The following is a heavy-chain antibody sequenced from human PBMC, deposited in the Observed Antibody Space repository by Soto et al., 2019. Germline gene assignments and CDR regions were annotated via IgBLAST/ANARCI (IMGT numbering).Heavy chain of an antibody. CDR1: GITFTNYW. V-gene: IGHV3-23*01. Sequence: GGSLRLSCVASGITFTNYWMHWVRQAPGKGLEWVSAISGSGGSTYYADSVKGRFTISRDNSKNTLYLQMNSLRAEDTAVYYCAKTPVMGYGYYFDYWGQGTLVTVSS. D-gene: IGHD5-18*01. J-gene: IGHJ4*02. CDR3: AKTPVMGYGYYFDY. CDR2: ISGSGGST.